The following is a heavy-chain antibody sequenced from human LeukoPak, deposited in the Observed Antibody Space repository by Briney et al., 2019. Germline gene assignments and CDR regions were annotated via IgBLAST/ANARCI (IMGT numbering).Heavy chain of an antibody. CDR3: AKEALPGIAVAGRVY. V-gene: IGHV3-30*02. J-gene: IGHJ4*02. D-gene: IGHD6-19*01. CDR2: VRYDGSNK. Sequence: PGGSLRLSCAASGFTFSTYGMHWVRQAPGKGLEWVAVVRYDGSNKYYADFVKGRFTISRDNSKNTVYLQMNSLRAEDTAVYFCAKEALPGIAVAGRVYWGQGTLVTVSS. CDR1: GFTFSTYG.